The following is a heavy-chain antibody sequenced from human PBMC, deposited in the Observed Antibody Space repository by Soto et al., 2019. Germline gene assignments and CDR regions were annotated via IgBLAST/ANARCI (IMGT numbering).Heavy chain of an antibody. V-gene: IGHV1-3*01. Sequence: ASVKVSCKASGYTFTSYGIHWVRQAPAQRREWMGCINASNGDTKYSPKFQGRLTITRHTSASTPYMALSSLRSEDRAVYYCVTRHMSATDIAWFDTGGQGTPVTVS. CDR1: GYTFTSYG. CDR3: VTRHMSATDIAWFDT. D-gene: IGHD2-15*01. CDR2: INASNGDT. J-gene: IGHJ5*02.